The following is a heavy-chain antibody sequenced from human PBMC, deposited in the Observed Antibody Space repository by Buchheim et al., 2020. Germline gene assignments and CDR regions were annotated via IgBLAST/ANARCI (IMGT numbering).Heavy chain of an antibody. CDR2: LTISGDFT. Sequence: EVHLVQSGGGLVQPGGSLRLSCEASGFTFSSSAMTWVRQAPGQGLEWVSSLTISGDFTYYADSVRGRFSISRDNSNNTLYLQMNSLRAEDTAVYYCAKEVRPNDFWGQGTL. V-gene: IGHV3-23*04. CDR1: GFTFSSSA. CDR3: AKEVRPNDF. J-gene: IGHJ4*02.